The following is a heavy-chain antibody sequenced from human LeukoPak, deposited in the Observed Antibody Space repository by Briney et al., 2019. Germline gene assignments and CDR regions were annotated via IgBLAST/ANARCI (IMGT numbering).Heavy chain of an antibody. V-gene: IGHV3-48*04. J-gene: IGHJ5*02. CDR1: GFTFSSYG. Sequence: GGSLRLSCAASGFTFSSYGMHWVRQAPGKGLEWVSYISSSGSTIYYADSVKGRFTISRDNAKNSPYLQMNSLRAEDTAVYYCARLTSSGWSSNWFDPWGQGTLVTVSS. CDR3: ARLTSSGWSSNWFDP. D-gene: IGHD6-19*01. CDR2: ISSSGSTI.